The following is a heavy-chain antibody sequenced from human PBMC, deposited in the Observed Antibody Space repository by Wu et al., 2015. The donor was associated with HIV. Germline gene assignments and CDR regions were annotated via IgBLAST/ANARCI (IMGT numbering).Heavy chain of an antibody. D-gene: IGHD6-13*01. CDR3: ARDPGLAEQQLSDAFDI. Sequence: QVQLVQSGAEVKKPGASVKVSCKASGYTFTSYDINWVRQATGQGLEWMGWMNPNSGNTGYAQKFQGRVTMTRDTSISTAYMELSRLRSDDTAVYYCARDPGLAEQQLSDAFDIWGQGTMVTVSS. CDR2: MNPNSGNT. CDR1: GYTFTSYD. J-gene: IGHJ3*02. V-gene: IGHV1-8*01.